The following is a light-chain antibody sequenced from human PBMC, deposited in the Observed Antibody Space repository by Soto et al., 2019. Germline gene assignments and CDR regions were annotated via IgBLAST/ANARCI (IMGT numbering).Light chain of an antibody. Sequence: QPALTQPASVSGSPGQSSSISCTETSSDVGGYNYVSWYQQHPGKAPKLMIYDVSNRPSGVSNRFSGSKSGNTASLTISGLQAEDEADYYCSSYTSSSTRVFGTGTKVTVL. V-gene: IGLV2-14*01. J-gene: IGLJ1*01. CDR1: SSDVGGYNY. CDR2: DVS. CDR3: SSYTSSSTRV.